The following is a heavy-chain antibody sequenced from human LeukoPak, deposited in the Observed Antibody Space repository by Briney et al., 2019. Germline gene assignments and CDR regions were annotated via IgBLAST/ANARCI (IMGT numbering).Heavy chain of an antibody. Sequence: GGSLRLSCAASGFTFSSYEMNWVRQAPGKGLEWVSYISSSGSTIYYADSVKGRFTISRDNAKNSLYLQMNSLKNEGTAVYYCVTEVSGSFPTWGQGTLVTVSS. CDR2: ISSSGSTI. D-gene: IGHD1-26*01. CDR3: VTEVSGSFPT. J-gene: IGHJ4*02. CDR1: GFTFSSYE. V-gene: IGHV3-48*03.